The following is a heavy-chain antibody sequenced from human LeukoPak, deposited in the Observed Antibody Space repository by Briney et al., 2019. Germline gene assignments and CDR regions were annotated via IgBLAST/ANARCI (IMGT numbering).Heavy chain of an antibody. V-gene: IGHV3-7*01. CDR1: TFTFIPGW. CDR2: MKRDGSEK. CDR3: ASLDSAHPSGVH. D-gene: IGHD5-18*01. Sequence: SGGSLRLSCEASTFTFIPGWMSWVRQAPGKGLEWVAMMKRDGSEKLYVDSVRGRFTISRDNAKNSLYLQMDSLRDEDSALYYCASLDSAHPSGVHWGQGTLVTVSS. J-gene: IGHJ4*02.